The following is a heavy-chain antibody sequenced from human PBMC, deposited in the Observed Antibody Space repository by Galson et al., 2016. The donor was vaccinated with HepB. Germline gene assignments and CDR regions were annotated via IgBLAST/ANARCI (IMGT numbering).Heavy chain of an antibody. D-gene: IGHD3-3*01. Sequence: SVKVSCKVSGYTLLELSMHWVRQPPGKGLEWMGGFDPEDGKIIYAEKFQGRVTMTEDTSKETAYMELSSLRSEDTAVYYCAAERSYYDFWSGYWNFQQWGQGTLVTVSS. V-gene: IGHV1-24*01. J-gene: IGHJ1*01. CDR2: FDPEDGKI. CDR1: GYTLLELS. CDR3: AAERSYYDFWSGYWNFQQ.